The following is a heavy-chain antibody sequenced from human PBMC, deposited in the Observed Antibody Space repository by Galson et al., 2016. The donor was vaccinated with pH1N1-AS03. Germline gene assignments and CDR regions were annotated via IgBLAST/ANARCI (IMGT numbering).Heavy chain of an antibody. CDR2: IYYSGSA. D-gene: IGHD6-13*01. V-gene: IGHV4-39*01. CDR1: GGSISNSNYY. Sequence: ETLSLTCAVSGGSISNSNYYWGWIRQPPGKGLEWIGSIYYSGSAYYNPSLKSRVTISIDTSKNQFSLRLSSVTAADTAVYYCARHPYNSSPLYYYFYYMDVWGKGTTVTVSS. J-gene: IGHJ6*03. CDR3: ARHPYNSSPLYYYFYYMDV.